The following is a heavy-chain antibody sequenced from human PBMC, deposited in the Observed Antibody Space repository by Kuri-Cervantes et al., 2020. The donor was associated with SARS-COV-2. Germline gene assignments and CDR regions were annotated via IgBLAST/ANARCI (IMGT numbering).Heavy chain of an antibody. Sequence: GGSLRLSCAASGFTFSSYAMHWVRQAPGKGLEWVAVISYDGSNKYYADSVKGRFTISRDNSKNTLYLQMNSLRAEDTAVYYCAREVVTATPDYWGQGTLVTVSS. CDR1: GFTFSSYA. J-gene: IGHJ4*02. CDR2: ISYDGSNK. D-gene: IGHD2-21*02. V-gene: IGHV3-30-3*01. CDR3: AREVVTATPDY.